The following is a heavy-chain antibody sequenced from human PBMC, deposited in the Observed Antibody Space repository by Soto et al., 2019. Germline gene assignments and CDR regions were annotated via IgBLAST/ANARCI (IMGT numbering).Heavy chain of an antibody. CDR1: GFTFSSYD. CDR2: IGTAGDT. V-gene: IGHV3-13*01. J-gene: IGHJ6*02. CDR3: ARVPANYGMDV. D-gene: IGHD2-2*01. Sequence: GGSLRLSCSASGFTFSSYDMHWVRQATGKGLEWVSAIGTAGDTYYPGSVKGRFTISRENAKNSLYLQMNSLRAGDTAVYYCARVPANYGMDVWGQGTTVTVSS.